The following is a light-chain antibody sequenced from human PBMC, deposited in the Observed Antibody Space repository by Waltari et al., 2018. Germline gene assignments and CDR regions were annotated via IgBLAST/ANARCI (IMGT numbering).Light chain of an antibody. CDR2: DAS. J-gene: IGKJ4*01. V-gene: IGKV3-11*01. Sequence: NVLTQSPGTLSLSPGERATLSCRASQSISSHLAWYQQKPGQAPRLLICDASKRATGIPARFSGSGSGTDFTLTISSLEPEDFAVYYCQQPPLTFGGGTKVEI. CDR3: QQPPLT. CDR1: QSISSH.